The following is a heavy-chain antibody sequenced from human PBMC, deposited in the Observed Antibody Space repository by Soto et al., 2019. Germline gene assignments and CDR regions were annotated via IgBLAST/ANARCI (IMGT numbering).Heavy chain of an antibody. CDR2: INHSGST. CDR1: GGSFSGYY. D-gene: IGHD2-15*01. J-gene: IGHJ5*02. Sequence: SETLSLTCAVYGGSFSGYYWSWIRQPPGKGLEWIGEINHSGSTNYNPSLKSRVTISVDTSKNQFSLKLSSMTAADTAVYYCARGKSRYCSGGSCPPRGWFDPWGQGTLVTVSS. V-gene: IGHV4-34*01. CDR3: ARGKSRYCSGGSCPPRGWFDP.